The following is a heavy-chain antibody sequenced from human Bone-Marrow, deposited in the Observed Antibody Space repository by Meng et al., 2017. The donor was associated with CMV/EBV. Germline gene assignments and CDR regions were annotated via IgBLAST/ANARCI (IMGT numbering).Heavy chain of an antibody. Sequence: ASVKVSCKASAYTFTGYYMHWVRQAPGQGLEWMGWINPNSGGTNYAQKFQGRVTMTRDTSISTAYMELSRLRSDDTAVYYCARDSYSSSSRWFDPWGQGTLVTVSS. J-gene: IGHJ5*02. CDR2: INPNSGGT. D-gene: IGHD6-6*01. V-gene: IGHV1-2*02. CDR3: ARDSYSSSSRWFDP. CDR1: AYTFTGYY.